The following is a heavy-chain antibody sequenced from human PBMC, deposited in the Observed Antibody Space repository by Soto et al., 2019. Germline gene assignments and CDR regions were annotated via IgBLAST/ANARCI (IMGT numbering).Heavy chain of an antibody. V-gene: IGHV3-48*02. D-gene: IGHD6-6*01. CDR3: ARGGSSSDNGMDV. CDR1: GFTFSTYS. CDR2: IRSRSYTI. J-gene: IGHJ6*02. Sequence: EVQLVESGGGLVQPGGSLRLSCAASGFTFSTYSMHWVRQAPGKGLEWVPYIRSRSYTIYYVDSVKGRFTISRDNAKNSLYLQMNSVRDEDTAVNYCARGGSSSDNGMDVWGQGTTVTVSS.